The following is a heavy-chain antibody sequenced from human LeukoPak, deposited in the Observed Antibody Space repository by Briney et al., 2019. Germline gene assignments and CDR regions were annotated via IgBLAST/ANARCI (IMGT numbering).Heavy chain of an antibody. CDR2: IVVGSGNT. CDR3: AAVDFWSGYYLFDY. D-gene: IGHD3-3*01. CDR1: GFTFTSSA. V-gene: IGHV1-58*02. Sequence: SVKVSCKASGFTFTSSAMQWVRQARGQRLEWIGWIVVGSGNTNYAQKFQERVTITRDMSTSTAYMELSSLRSEDTAVYYCAAVDFWSGYYLFDYWGQGTLVTVSS. J-gene: IGHJ4*02.